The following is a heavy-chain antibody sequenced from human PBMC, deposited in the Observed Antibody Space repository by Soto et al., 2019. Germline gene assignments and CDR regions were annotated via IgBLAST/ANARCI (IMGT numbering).Heavy chain of an antibody. V-gene: IGHV3-66*01. CDR2: IFTDGGT. CDR1: GFIVSSKY. J-gene: IGHJ4*02. CDR3: VRDPWDY. Sequence: EVQLVESGGGLVQPGGSLRLSCAASGFIVSSKYMSWVRQAPGKGLEWVSVIFTDGGTYYADSVKGRFTISRDNSKNTLYLQINSLRVEDTAVYYCVRDPWDYWGQGTLVTVSS.